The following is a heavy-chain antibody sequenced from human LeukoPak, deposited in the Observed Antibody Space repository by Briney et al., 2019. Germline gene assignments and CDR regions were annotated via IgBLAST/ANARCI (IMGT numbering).Heavy chain of an antibody. V-gene: IGHV1-69*05. CDR3: AREAQAAAGTASDY. D-gene: IGHD6-13*01. CDR2: IIPIFGTA. Sequence: SVKVSCKASGGTFSSYAISWVRQAPGQGLEWMGGIIPIFGTANYAQKFQGRVTMTRDTSTSTVYMELSSLRSEDTAVYYCAREAQAAAGTASDYWGQGTLVTVSS. J-gene: IGHJ4*02. CDR1: GGTFSSYA.